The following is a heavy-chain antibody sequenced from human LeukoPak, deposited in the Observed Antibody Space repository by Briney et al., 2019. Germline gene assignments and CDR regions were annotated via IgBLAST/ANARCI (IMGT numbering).Heavy chain of an antibody. CDR2: IYYSGST. Sequence: QVQLQESGPGLVKPSETLSLTCTVSGGSISSYYWSWIRQPPGKGLEWIGYIYYSGSTNYNPSLKSRVTISVDTSKNQFSLKLSSVTAADTAVYYCARAGMATIATYFDYWGQGTLVTVSS. V-gene: IGHV4-59*01. CDR1: GGSISSYY. J-gene: IGHJ4*02. D-gene: IGHD5-24*01. CDR3: ARAGMATIATYFDY.